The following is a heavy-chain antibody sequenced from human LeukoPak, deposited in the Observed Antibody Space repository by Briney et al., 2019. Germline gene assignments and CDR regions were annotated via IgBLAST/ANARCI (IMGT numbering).Heavy chain of an antibody. CDR3: VRDPDWLDP. J-gene: IGHJ5*02. Sequence: GGSLRLSCAASGFTFSSYSMNWVRQAPGKGLEWVAVISYDGSNKYYADSVKGRFTISRDNAKNTLYLQMNSLRAEDTAVYYCVRDPDWLDPWGQGTLVTVSS. V-gene: IGHV3-30*03. CDR2: ISYDGSNK. CDR1: GFTFSSYS.